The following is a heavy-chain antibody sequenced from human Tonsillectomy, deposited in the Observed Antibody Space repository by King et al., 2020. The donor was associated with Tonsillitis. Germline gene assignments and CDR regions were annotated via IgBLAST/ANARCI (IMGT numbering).Heavy chain of an antibody. CDR3: SSEGTSYGFHSLDS. CDR2: IQSISRGGTP. D-gene: IGHD5-18*01. Sequence: QLVESGGALVKPEGSLRLSCVVSGFPLSDAWVSWVRQAPGKGLEWVGRIQSISRGGTPDYAAPVKGRFTISRDESNNILYLQMTSLKIEDTAVYYCSSEGTSYGFHSLDSWGQGTQVTVSS. V-gene: IGHV3-15*02. J-gene: IGHJ4*02. CDR1: GFPLSDAW.